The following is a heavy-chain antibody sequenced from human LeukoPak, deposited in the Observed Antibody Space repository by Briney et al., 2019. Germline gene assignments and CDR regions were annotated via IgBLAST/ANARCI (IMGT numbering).Heavy chain of an antibody. Sequence: PSETLSLTCAVYGGSFSGYYWSWIRQPPGKGLEWIGEINHSGSTNYNPSLKSRVTISVDTSKNQFSLKLSSVTAADTAVYYCARGRDSSSWYYYWGQGTLVTVSS. CDR1: GGSFSGYY. CDR3: ARGRDSSSWYYY. CDR2: INHSGST. J-gene: IGHJ4*02. D-gene: IGHD6-13*01. V-gene: IGHV4-34*01.